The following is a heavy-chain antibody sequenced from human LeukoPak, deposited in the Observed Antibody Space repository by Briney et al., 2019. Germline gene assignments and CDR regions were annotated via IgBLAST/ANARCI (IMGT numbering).Heavy chain of an antibody. J-gene: IGHJ5*02. V-gene: IGHV3-23*01. D-gene: IGHD3-3*01. CDR3: AREGFSPNWFDP. CDR1: GFTFSSYA. CDR2: ISGSGGST. Sequence: PGGSPRLSCAASGFTFSSYAMSWVRQAPGKGLEWVSAISGSGGSTYYADSVKGRFTISRDNSKNTLYLQMNSLRAEDTAVYYCAREGFSPNWFDPWGQGTLVTVSS.